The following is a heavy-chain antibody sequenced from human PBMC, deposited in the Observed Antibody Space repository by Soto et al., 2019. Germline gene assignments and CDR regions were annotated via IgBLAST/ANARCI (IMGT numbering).Heavy chain of an antibody. CDR2: IYPGDSDT. CDR1: GYKFTSYW. Sequence: PGESLKISCKGSGYKFTSYWIGWVRQMPGKDLEWMGNIYPGDSDTRYSPSFQGQVIISADKSTSTAYLQLSSLNAAAPAIYYCARGGDDYSGYPFSFDCWGQGTLVTVAS. V-gene: IGHV5-51*01. D-gene: IGHD3-22*01. J-gene: IGHJ4*02. CDR3: ARGGDDYSGYPFSFDC.